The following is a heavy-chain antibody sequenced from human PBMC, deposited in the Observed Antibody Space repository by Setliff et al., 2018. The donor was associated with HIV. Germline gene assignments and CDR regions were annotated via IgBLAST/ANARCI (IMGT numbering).Heavy chain of an antibody. D-gene: IGHD3-22*01. CDR1: GFAFATYA. J-gene: IGHJ4*02. CDR2: STVSGDST. Sequence: GGSLRLPCSASGFAFATYAMNWVRQAPGKGQEWVSTSTVSGDSTYYADSVKGRFTISRDNSKKTLYLQMHSLTDADTALYYFVKVPGSGIVRYFDYWGQGTLVTVSS. CDR3: VKVPGSGIVRYFDY. V-gene: IGHV3-23*01.